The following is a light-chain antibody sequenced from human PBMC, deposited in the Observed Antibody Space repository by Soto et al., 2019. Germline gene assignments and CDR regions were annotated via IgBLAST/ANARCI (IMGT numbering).Light chain of an antibody. Sequence: DIQMTQSPSTLSASVGDRVTITCRASQSISSWLAWYQQKPGKAPKILIYDASSLDTGVPSRFRGSGSGTEFTLTISRLQPDDFETYYYQQYNSYPLTFGGGTKVDIK. V-gene: IGKV1-5*01. CDR1: QSISSW. J-gene: IGKJ4*01. CDR3: QQYNSYPLT. CDR2: DAS.